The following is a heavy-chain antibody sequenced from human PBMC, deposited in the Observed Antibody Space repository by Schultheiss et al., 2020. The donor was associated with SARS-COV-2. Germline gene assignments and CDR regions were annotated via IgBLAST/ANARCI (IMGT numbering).Heavy chain of an antibody. D-gene: IGHD5-12*01. J-gene: IGHJ3*02. V-gene: IGHV3-48*03. Sequence: GGSLRLSCAASGFTFSSYEMNWVRQAPGKGLEWVSYISSSGSTIYYADSVKGRFTISRDNAKNTLYLQMNSLRAEDTAVYYCARVGTGIVATIFGAFDIWGQGTMVTVSS. CDR3: ARVGTGIVATIFGAFDI. CDR2: ISSSGSTI. CDR1: GFTFSSYE.